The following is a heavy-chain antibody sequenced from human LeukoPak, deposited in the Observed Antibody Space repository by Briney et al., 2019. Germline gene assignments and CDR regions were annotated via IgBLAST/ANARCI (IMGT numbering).Heavy chain of an antibody. CDR1: GGSISSGGYS. Sequence: RPSETLSLTCAVSGGSISSGGYSWSWIRQPPGKGLEWIGYIYHSGSTYYNPSLKSRVTISVDRSKNQFSLKLSSVTAADTAVYYCARASGQLLTYFDYWGQGTLVTVSS. CDR2: IYHSGST. D-gene: IGHD2-2*01. V-gene: IGHV4-30-2*01. J-gene: IGHJ4*02. CDR3: ARASGQLLTYFDY.